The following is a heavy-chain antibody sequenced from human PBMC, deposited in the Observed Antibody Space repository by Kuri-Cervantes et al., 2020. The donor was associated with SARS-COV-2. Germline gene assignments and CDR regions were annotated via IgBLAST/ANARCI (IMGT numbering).Heavy chain of an antibody. J-gene: IGHJ4*02. D-gene: IGHD2-15*01. CDR3: VQDVSQVARACRY. Sequence: GESLKISCAASGFTFSSYAMGWVRQAPGKGLEWVSAISNGGDRTYYGDSVKGRFTISRDNSPNAVYLQMNSLRGEDTGLYYCVQDVSQVARACRYWGQGTLVTVSS. CDR2: ISNGGDRT. CDR1: GFTFSSYA. V-gene: IGHV3-23*01.